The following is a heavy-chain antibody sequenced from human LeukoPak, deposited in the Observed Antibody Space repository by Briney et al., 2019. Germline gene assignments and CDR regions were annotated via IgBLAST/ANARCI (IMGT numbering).Heavy chain of an antibody. J-gene: IGHJ1*01. V-gene: IGHV4-59*12. D-gene: IGHD4-17*01. Sequence: SETLSLTCTVPGGSISSYYWSRIRQPPGKGLEWIGYVYSSGSTNYNPSVKSRVTISVDTSKNQFSLKLSSVTAADTAVYYCARGEDGDYYFQHWGQGTLVTVSS. CDR3: ARGEDGDYYFQH. CDR2: VYSSGST. CDR1: GGSISSYY.